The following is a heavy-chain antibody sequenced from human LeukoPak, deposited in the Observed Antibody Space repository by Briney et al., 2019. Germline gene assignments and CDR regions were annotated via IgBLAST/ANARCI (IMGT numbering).Heavy chain of an antibody. J-gene: IGHJ4*02. V-gene: IGHV4-59*01. Sequence: SETLSLTCTVSGGSISSYYWSWIRQPPGKGLEWIGYIYNSGSTNYNPSLKSRVTISIDTSKNQLSMKLSSVTAADTAVYCCARGSDFGDYWGQGTLVTVSS. CDR1: GGSISSYY. CDR3: ARGSDFGDY. CDR2: IYNSGST. D-gene: IGHD4-17*01.